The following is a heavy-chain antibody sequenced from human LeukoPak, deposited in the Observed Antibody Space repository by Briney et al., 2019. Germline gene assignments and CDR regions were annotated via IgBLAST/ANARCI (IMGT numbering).Heavy chain of an antibody. CDR3: AHFRITMVRGGNAFDI. J-gene: IGHJ3*02. V-gene: IGHV3-48*04. CDR2: ISSSGSTI. CDR1: GITFSSYS. D-gene: IGHD3-10*01. Sequence: GGSLRLSCAASGITFSSYSMNWVRQAPGKGLEWVSYISSSGSTIYYADSVKGRFTISRDNAKNSLYLQMNSLRAEDTAVYYCAHFRITMVRGGNAFDIWGQGTMVTVSS.